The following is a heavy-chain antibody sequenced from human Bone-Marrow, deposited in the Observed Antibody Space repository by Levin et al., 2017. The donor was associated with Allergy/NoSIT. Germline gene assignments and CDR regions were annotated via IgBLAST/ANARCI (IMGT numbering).Heavy chain of an antibody. D-gene: IGHD3-10*02. V-gene: IGHV4-30-4*01. CDR2: IYYSGST. CDR1: GGSISSGDYY. CDR3: VREGCLYDRGWFDP. Sequence: SETLSLTCTVSGGSISSGDYYWNWIRQPPGKGLEWIGYIYYSGSTSYNSSLKSRVTISVDTSKNQFSLKLSSVTAADTAVYYCVREGCLYDRGWFDPWGQGTLVTVSS. J-gene: IGHJ5*02.